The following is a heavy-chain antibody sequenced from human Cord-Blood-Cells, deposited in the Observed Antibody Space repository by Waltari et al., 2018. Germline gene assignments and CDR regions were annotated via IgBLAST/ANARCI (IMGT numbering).Heavy chain of an antibody. CDR1: GGSFSGYY. J-gene: IGHJ3*02. CDR3: ARDYENPHDAFDI. V-gene: IGHV4-34*01. Sequence: QVQLQQWGAGLLKPSATLSPPCAVYGGSFSGYYWSWLRQPPGKGLELIGEINPSGSTNYNPSLKSRVTISVDTSKNQFSLKLSSVTAADTAVYYCARDYENPHDAFDIWGQGTMVTVSS. CDR2: INPSGST. D-gene: IGHD3-3*01.